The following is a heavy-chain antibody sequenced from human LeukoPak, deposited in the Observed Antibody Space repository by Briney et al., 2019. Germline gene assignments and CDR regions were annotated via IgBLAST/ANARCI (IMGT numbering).Heavy chain of an antibody. CDR2: IYYSGST. V-gene: IGHV4-39*07. CDR3: AREYPKSIGWFGELFSTNYYYYYMDV. J-gene: IGHJ6*03. D-gene: IGHD3-10*01. Sequence: SETLSLTCTVPGGSISSSSYYWGWIRQPPGKGLEWIGSIYYSGSTYYNPSLKSRVTISVDTSKNQFSLKLSSVTAADTAVYYCAREYPKSIGWFGELFSTNYYYYYMDVWGKGTTVTVSS. CDR1: GGSISSSSYY.